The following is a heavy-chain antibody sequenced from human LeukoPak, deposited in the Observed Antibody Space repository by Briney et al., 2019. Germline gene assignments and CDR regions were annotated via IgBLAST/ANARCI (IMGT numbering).Heavy chain of an antibody. CDR1: GYTFSTYW. Sequence: GESLKISCEGYGYTFSTYWIGWVRQMPGKGLEWMGIIYPGDSDTKYSPSFQGQVTISADKSISTAYLQWSSLKASDTAMYYCARHPGRITIFGVAPDYWGQGTLVTVSS. D-gene: IGHD3-3*01. J-gene: IGHJ4*02. CDR2: IYPGDSDT. CDR3: ARHPGRITIFGVAPDY. V-gene: IGHV5-51*01.